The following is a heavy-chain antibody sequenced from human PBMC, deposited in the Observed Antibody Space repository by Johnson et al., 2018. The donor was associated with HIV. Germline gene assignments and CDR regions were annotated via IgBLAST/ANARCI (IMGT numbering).Heavy chain of an antibody. J-gene: IGHJ3*02. CDR2: ISYDGSNK. V-gene: IGHV3-30*04. CDR1: GFTFSNFA. Sequence: QVQLVESGGGVVQPGSSLRLSCAASGFTFSNFAMHWVRQAPGKGLEWVVVISYDGSNKYYADSVKGRFTISRDNSKNTLYLQMNSLRAEDTAVYYCAKDRVVIAAHDAFDIWGQGTMVTVSS. D-gene: IGHD2-21*01. CDR3: AKDRVVIAAHDAFDI.